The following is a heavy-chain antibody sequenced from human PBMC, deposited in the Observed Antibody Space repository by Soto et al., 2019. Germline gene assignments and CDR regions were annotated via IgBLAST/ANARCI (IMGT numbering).Heavy chain of an antibody. CDR3: ARGPVAGTGYYYYYYGMDV. D-gene: IGHD6-19*01. CDR2: IYTSGST. Sequence: QVQLQESGPGLVKPSETLSLTCTVSGGSISSYYWSWIRQPAGKGLEWIGRIYTSGSTNYNPSLKSRVTMSVDTSKNQFSLKLSSVTAADTAVYYCARGPVAGTGYYYYYYGMDVWGQGTTVTVSS. CDR1: GGSISSYY. V-gene: IGHV4-4*07. J-gene: IGHJ6*02.